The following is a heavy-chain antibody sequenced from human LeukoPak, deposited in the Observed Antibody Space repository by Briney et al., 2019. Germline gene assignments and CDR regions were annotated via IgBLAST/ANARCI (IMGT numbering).Heavy chain of an antibody. Sequence: EASVKVSCKASGYAFTGYYMHWVRQAPGQRLEWMGWINPNSGGTNYAQKLQGRVTMTTDTSTTTAYMELRSLRSDDTAVYYCARDAQWEIDYWGQGTLVTVSS. V-gene: IGHV1-2*02. CDR3: ARDAQWEIDY. J-gene: IGHJ4*02. CDR1: GYAFTGYY. CDR2: INPNSGGT. D-gene: IGHD1-26*01.